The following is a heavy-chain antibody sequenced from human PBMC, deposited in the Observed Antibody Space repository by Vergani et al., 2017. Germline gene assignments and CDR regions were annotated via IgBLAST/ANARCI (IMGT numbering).Heavy chain of an antibody. CDR2: INHSGST. V-gene: IGHV4-34*01. CDR1: GGSFSGYY. CDR3: ARGEWLLLRGFDY. D-gene: IGHD3-22*01. Sequence: QVQLQQWGAGLLKPSETLSLTCAVYGGSFSGYYWSWIRQPPGKGLEWIGEINHSGSTNYNPSLKSRVTISVDTSKNQFSLKLSSVTAADTAVYYCARGEWLLLRGFDYWGQGTLVTVSS. J-gene: IGHJ4*02.